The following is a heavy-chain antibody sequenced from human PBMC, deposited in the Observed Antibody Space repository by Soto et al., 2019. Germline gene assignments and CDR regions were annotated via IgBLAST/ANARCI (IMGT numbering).Heavy chain of an antibody. CDR1: GFTFSSYG. CDR3: ARDAYISGYYQFDF. CDR2: IHFDGSTT. D-gene: IGHD6-19*01. J-gene: IGHJ4*02. V-gene: IGHV3-74*01. Sequence: GGSLRLSCAASGFTFSSYGMYWVRQVPGKGLVWVSRIHFDGSTTHYADSVKGRFTISRDNAKNTLSLQMNSLRAEDTAVYYCARDAYISGYYQFDFWGQGTLVTVSS.